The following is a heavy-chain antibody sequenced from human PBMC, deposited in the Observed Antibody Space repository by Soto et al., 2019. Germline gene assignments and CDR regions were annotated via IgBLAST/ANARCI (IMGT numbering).Heavy chain of an antibody. CDR3: ARGGQLVAFDY. Sequence: GGSLRLSCAVSGFTVSSNYMTWVRQAPGKGLEWVSVIYSGGSTYYADSVKGRFTISRDNSKNTLYLQMNSLRAEDTAVYYCARGGQLVAFDYWGQGSLVTVSS. D-gene: IGHD6-6*01. CDR1: GFTVSSNY. CDR2: IYSGGST. J-gene: IGHJ4*02. V-gene: IGHV3-53*01.